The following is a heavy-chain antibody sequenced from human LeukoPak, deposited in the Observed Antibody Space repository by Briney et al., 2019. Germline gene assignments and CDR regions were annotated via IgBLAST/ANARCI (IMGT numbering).Heavy chain of an antibody. J-gene: IGHJ4*02. Sequence: SQTLSLTCAISGDSVSSNSAAWNWIRQSPSRGLEWLGRTYYRSKWYNDYAVSVKSRITINPDTSKNQFSLQLNSVTPEDTAVYYCARGGEVGYYYDSSGAYYFDYWGQGTLVTVSS. CDR3: ARGGEVGYYYDSSGAYYFDY. D-gene: IGHD3-22*01. CDR2: TYYRSKWYN. V-gene: IGHV6-1*01. CDR1: GDSVSSNSAA.